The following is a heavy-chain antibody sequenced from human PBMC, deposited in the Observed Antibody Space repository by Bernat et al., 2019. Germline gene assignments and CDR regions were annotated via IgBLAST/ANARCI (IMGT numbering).Heavy chain of an antibody. CDR2: INHSGST. D-gene: IGHD6-13*01. V-gene: IGHV4-34*01. CDR1: GGSFSGYY. J-gene: IGHJ3*02. Sequence: QVQLQQWGAGLLKPSETLSLTSAVYGGSFSGYYWSWIRQPPGKGLEWIGEINHSGSTNYNPSLKSRVTISVDTSKNQFALRLSSVTAADTAVYYCARGSYAGFSSRKDVPAFDIWGQGTTVTVSS. CDR3: ARGSYAGFSSRKDVPAFDI.